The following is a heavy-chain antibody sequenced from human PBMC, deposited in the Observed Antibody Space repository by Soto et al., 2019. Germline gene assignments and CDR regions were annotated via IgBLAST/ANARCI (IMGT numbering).Heavy chain of an antibody. CDR3: AREDYYDSSGYSPSYYYGMDV. CDR2: IYYSGST. V-gene: IGHV4-61*01. Sequence: QVQLQESGPGLMKPSETLSLTCTVSGGSVSSGSYYWSWIRQPPGKGLEWIGYIYYSGSTNYNPSLKSRVTISVDTSKNQFSLKLSSVTAADTAVYYCAREDYYDSSGYSPSYYYGMDVWGQGTTVTVSS. D-gene: IGHD3-22*01. J-gene: IGHJ6*02. CDR1: GGSVSSGSYY.